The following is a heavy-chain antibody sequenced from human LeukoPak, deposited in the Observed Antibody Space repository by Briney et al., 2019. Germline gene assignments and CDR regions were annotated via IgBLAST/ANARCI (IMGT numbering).Heavy chain of an antibody. V-gene: IGHV1-2*02. CDR2: INPNSGGT. Sequence: ASVKVSCKASGYTFTGYYMHWVRQAPGQGLEWMGWINPNSGGTNYAQKVQGRVTMTRDTSISTAYMELSRLRSDDTAVYYCARTDCSGGSCYSYYYYGMDVWGQGTTVTVSS. D-gene: IGHD2-15*01. J-gene: IGHJ6*02. CDR1: GYTFTGYY. CDR3: ARTDCSGGSCYSYYYYGMDV.